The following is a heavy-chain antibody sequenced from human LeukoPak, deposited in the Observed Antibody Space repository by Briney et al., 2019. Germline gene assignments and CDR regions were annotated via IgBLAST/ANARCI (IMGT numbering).Heavy chain of an antibody. CDR3: ARDLPLYSTGWADAFDI. Sequence: GGSLRLSCTASGFIFTNYAMHWVRQAPGKGPEWLAVKLYDGGKEYYADSVMGRFTISRDDSKNTLFLEMNTLRVEDTAVYYCARDLPLYSTGWADAFDIWGQGTMVTVSS. D-gene: IGHD3-10*01. CDR1: GFIFTNYA. V-gene: IGHV3-30-3*01. J-gene: IGHJ3*02. CDR2: KLYDGGKE.